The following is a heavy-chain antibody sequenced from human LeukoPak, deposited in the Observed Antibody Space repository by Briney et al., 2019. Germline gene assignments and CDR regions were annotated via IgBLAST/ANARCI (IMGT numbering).Heavy chain of an antibody. V-gene: IGHV3-23*01. Sequence: GGSLRLSCVVSGFTFSSYAMNWVREAPGKGLEWGSISGSGGDTYYADSVKGRFTISRDNSKNTLYLQMNSLRAEDTAVYYCAKARGATYGTYYFDYWGQGTLVTVSS. CDR2: ISGSGGDT. CDR3: AKARGATYGTYYFDY. D-gene: IGHD4/OR15-4a*01. J-gene: IGHJ4*02. CDR1: GFTFSSYA.